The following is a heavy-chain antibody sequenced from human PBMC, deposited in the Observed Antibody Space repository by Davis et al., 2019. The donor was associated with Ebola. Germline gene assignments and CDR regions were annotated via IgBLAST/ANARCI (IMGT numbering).Heavy chain of an antibody. CDR2: IYYSGST. D-gene: IGHD3-16*01. CDR1: GGSFSGYY. V-gene: IGHV4-59*08. J-gene: IGHJ4*02. CDR3: ARGIMLIDY. Sequence: MPGGSLRLSCAVYGGSFSGYYWSWIRQPPGKGLEWIGYIYYSGSTNYNPSLKSRVTISVDTSKNQFSLKLSYVTAADTAVYYCARGIMLIDYWGQGTLVTVSS.